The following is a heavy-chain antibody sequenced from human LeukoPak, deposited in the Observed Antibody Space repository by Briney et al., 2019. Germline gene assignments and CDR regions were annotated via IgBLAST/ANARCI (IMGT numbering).Heavy chain of an antibody. CDR3: AKLGGRVTAYWYFDL. CDR2: IKQDGSER. Sequence: GGSLRLSCAAPGFTFSSYWMTWVRQAPGKGLEWLANIKQDGSERYYVDSVKGRFTISRDKSKNTLDLQMNSLRAGDTAVYYCAKLGGRVTAYWYFDLWGRGTPVTVSS. V-gene: IGHV3-7*03. D-gene: IGHD3-16*01. CDR1: GFTFSSYW. J-gene: IGHJ2*01.